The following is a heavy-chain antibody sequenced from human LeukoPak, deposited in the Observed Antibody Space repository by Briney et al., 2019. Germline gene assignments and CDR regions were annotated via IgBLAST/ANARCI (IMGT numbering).Heavy chain of an antibody. CDR1: GFTFSSYA. Sequence: PGGSLRLSCAASGFTFSSYAMSWVRQAPGKGLEWVSAISGSGGSTYYADSVKGRFTISRDNSKNTLYLQMNSLRAEDTAVYYCAKDTGSSGYYYISDGFDIWGQGTMVTVSS. D-gene: IGHD3-22*01. J-gene: IGHJ3*02. V-gene: IGHV3-23*01. CDR2: ISGSGGST. CDR3: AKDTGSSGYYYISDGFDI.